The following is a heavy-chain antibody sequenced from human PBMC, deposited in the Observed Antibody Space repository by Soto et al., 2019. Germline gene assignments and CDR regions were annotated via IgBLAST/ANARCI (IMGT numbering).Heavy chain of an antibody. V-gene: IGHV3-64*01. CDR2: ISSNGGTT. J-gene: IGHJ4*02. D-gene: IGHD1-7*01. CDR1: GFTFSSYD. Sequence: EVQLAESGGGMVQPGGSLRLSCVASGFTFSSYDMHWVRQAPGKGLEYVSSISSNGGTTYYGNSVKGRFTISRDNSKNTLYLHMGSLRAEALDVYYCVRRVSGNYDYWGQGTLVTVSS. CDR3: VRRVSGNYDY.